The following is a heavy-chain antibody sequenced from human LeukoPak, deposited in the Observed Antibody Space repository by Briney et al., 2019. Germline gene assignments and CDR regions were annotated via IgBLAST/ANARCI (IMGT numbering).Heavy chain of an antibody. J-gene: IGHJ3*02. D-gene: IGHD2-2*01. CDR3: ARGRDIVVVPTDSDAFDI. Sequence: ASVKVFCKASGDTFNSFAISWVRQAPGQGLEWMGGIIPIFGTANYAQKFQGRVTITADESTGTAYMELSSLRSEDTAVYYCARGRDIVVVPTDSDAFDIWGQGTMVTVSS. CDR2: IIPIFGTA. V-gene: IGHV1-69*13. CDR1: GDTFNSFA.